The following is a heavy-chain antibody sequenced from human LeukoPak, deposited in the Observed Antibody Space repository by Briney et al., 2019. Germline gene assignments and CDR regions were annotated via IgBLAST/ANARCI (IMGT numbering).Heavy chain of an antibody. Sequence: GGSLRLSCAASGFSFSSYAMSWVRQAPGKGLEWVLAISGSGGSTYYAASVKGRFTISRDNSKNTLYLQMDSLRAEDTAVYYCAKESELLCGGWFDAWGQGTLVTVSS. CDR1: GFSFSSYA. V-gene: IGHV3-23*01. J-gene: IGHJ5*02. CDR3: AKESELLCGGWFDA. D-gene: IGHD2-2*01. CDR2: ISGSGGST.